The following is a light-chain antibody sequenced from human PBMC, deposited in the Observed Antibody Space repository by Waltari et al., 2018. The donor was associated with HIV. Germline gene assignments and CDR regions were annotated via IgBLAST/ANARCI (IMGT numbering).Light chain of an antibody. CDR2: DVS. J-gene: IGLJ3*02. Sequence: QSALTQPASVSGSPGQSITISCTGTSSDVGGYNYVSWDQQHPGKAPKLMFYDVSNRPSGVSNRFSGSKSGNTASLTISGLQAEDEADYYCSSYTSSSTLVFGGGTKLTVL. V-gene: IGLV2-14*03. CDR3: SSYTSSSTLV. CDR1: SSDVGGYNY.